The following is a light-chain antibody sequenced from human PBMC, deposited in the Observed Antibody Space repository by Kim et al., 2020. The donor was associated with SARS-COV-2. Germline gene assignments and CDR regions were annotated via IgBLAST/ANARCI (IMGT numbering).Light chain of an antibody. CDR3: HQYGTSPRT. Sequence: SPGERATLSCRASQSVSSSYLAWFQQKPGQPPRLLIYGASSRATGIPDRLSGSGSGTDFTLTISRLEPEDFAVYYCHQYGTSPRTFGQGTKVDIK. J-gene: IGKJ1*01. CDR1: QSVSSSY. CDR2: GAS. V-gene: IGKV3-20*01.